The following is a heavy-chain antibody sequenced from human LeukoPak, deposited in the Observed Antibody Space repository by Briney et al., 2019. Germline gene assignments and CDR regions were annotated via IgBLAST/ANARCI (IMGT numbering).Heavy chain of an antibody. Sequence: GGSLRLSCAASGFTFSSYGMHWVRQAPGKGLEWVAVISYDGSNKYYTDSVKGRFTISRDNSKNTLYLQMNSLRGEDTAVYYCAKDFPKNPQIDYWGQGTLVTVSS. CDR1: GFTFSSYG. CDR2: ISYDGSNK. J-gene: IGHJ4*02. V-gene: IGHV3-30*18. CDR3: AKDFPKNPQIDY.